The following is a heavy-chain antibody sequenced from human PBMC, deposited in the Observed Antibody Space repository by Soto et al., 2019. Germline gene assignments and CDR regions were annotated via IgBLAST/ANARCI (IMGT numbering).Heavy chain of an antibody. CDR1: GVSVSGGSYY. CDR2: IYYTGSA. V-gene: IGHV4-61*01. Sequence: SETLSLTCTVSGVSVSGGSYYWSWIRQPPGKGLEFIGYIYYTGSAKYNPSLKSRVTISVDRSKNQFSLNLSSVTAADTAVYYCARGYSYGYGIDYWGRGTLVTVSS. J-gene: IGHJ4*02. D-gene: IGHD5-18*01. CDR3: ARGYSYGYGIDY.